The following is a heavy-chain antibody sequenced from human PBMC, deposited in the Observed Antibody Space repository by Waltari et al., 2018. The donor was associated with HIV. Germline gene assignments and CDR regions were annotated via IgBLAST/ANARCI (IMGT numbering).Heavy chain of an antibody. V-gene: IGHV3-73*02. CDR1: GFTFFGSA. D-gene: IGHD4-17*01. CDR2: IRSQGNNFAT. CDR3: TRGYGDFWGMD. J-gene: IGHJ4*02. Sequence: EVQLVESGGDLVQPGGSLTLSCAASGFTFFGSAMHWVRQASGKGLEWVGHIRSQGNNFATAYTASLKGRFTISRDDSKNTAYLHKNSLTTDDTALYFCTRGYGDFWGMDWGQGTLVTVSS.